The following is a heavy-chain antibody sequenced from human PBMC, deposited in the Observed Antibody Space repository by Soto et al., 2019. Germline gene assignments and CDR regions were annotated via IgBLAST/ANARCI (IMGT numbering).Heavy chain of an antibody. J-gene: IGHJ3*02. D-gene: IGHD6-19*01. CDR1: GFSLNTDGLG. CDR2: IYWDGDK. V-gene: IGHV2-5*02. Sequence: QITLKESGPTLVRATQTLTLTCSISGFSLNTDGLGVGWIRQSPGRAPEWLTLIYWDGDKRYSPSLEGRLTVTSDTSKNQVFLSMTNMDPVDTATYFCARLRILVAGRAFDIWGQGTSVSVS. CDR3: ARLRILVAGRAFDI.